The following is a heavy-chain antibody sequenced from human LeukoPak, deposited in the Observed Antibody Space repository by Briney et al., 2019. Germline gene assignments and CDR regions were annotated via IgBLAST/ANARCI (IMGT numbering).Heavy chain of an antibody. CDR3: LTDQTGRHPYFFDY. Sequence: GGSLRLSCTASGFNFSTNWMTWVRKVPGKGLELVGNRKDDDSESTYVDAFKDRLSISRDNAKKYLYLQKNSLMTAAEAVYYCLTDQTGRHPYFFDYWGQRTLVTVSS. CDR2: RKDDDSES. J-gene: IGHJ4*02. V-gene: IGHV3-7*01. CDR1: GFNFSTNW. D-gene: IGHD3-10*01.